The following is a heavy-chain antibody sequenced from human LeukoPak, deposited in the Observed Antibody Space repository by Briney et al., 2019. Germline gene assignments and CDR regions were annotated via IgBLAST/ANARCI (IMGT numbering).Heavy chain of an antibody. V-gene: IGHV3-21*01. CDR1: GFTFSSYS. CDR3: ARDQDIVVVPAAVDAFDI. J-gene: IGHJ3*02. Sequence: GGSLRLSCAASGFTFSSYSMNWVRQAPGKGLEWVSSISSSSSYIYYADSVKGRFTISRDNAKNSLYLQMNSLRAEDTTVYYCARDQDIVVVPAAVDAFDIWGQGTMVTVSS. D-gene: IGHD2-2*01. CDR2: ISSSSSYI.